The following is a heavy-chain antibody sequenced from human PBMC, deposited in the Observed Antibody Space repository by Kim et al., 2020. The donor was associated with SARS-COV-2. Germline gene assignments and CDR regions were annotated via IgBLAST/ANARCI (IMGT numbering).Heavy chain of an antibody. Sequence: GGSLRLSCAASGFTFSSYGMHWVRQAPGKGLEWVAVIWYDGSNTYYADSVKGRFTISRDNSKNTLYLQMNSLRAEDTAVYYCARDGIAAAGYDAFDIWGPGTMVTVSS. CDR1: GFTFSSYG. V-gene: IGHV3-33*01. CDR3: ARDGIAAAGYDAFDI. D-gene: IGHD6-13*01. CDR2: IWYDGSNT. J-gene: IGHJ3*02.